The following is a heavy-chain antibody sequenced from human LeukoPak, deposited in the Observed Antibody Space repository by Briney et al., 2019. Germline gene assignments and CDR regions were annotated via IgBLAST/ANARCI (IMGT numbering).Heavy chain of an antibody. CDR3: ARKDGGRDGMDV. D-gene: IGHD2-15*01. V-gene: IGHV1-2*02. J-gene: IGHJ6*02. CDR1: GYTFTDYY. CDR2: LNPNTLVT. Sequence: GASVKVSCRASGYTFTDYYTHWVRQAPGQGLEWMGWLNPNTLVTSYAQHFQGRVSMTWDTSISTGYMALNSLTSDDTAVYYCARKDGGRDGMDVWGQGTTVTVSS.